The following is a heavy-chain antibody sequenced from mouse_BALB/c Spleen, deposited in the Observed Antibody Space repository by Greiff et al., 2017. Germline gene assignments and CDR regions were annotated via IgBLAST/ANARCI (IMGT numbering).Heavy chain of an antibody. Sequence: DVKLVESGGGLVQPGGSLRLSCATSGFTFTDYYMSWVRQPPGKALEWLGFIRNKANGYTTEYSASVKGRFTISRDNSQSILYLQMNTLRAEDSATYCCARDEGLTWFAYWGQGTLVTVSA. D-gene: IGHD3-3*01. CDR1: GFTFTDYY. CDR2: IRNKANGYTT. V-gene: IGHV7-3*02. CDR3: ARDEGLTWFAY. J-gene: IGHJ3*01.